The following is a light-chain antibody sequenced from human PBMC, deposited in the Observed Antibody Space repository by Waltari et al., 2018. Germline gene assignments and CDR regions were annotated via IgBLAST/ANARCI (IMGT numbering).Light chain of an antibody. Sequence: QAVVTQEPSLTVSPGGTVTLTCGLSTGAVTSTHWPHWFQLKPGQAPRALIYDTGNKHSWTPARFSGSLLGGKAALIVSCAQPEDEADDYCLLSYNTDGLFGGGTKLTVL. CDR1: TGAVTSTHW. V-gene: IGLV7-46*01. J-gene: IGLJ3*02. CDR3: LLSYNTDGL. CDR2: DTG.